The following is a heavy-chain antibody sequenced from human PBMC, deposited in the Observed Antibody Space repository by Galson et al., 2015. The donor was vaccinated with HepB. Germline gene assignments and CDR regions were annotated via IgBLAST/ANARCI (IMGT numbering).Heavy chain of an antibody. CDR2: ISYDGSNK. J-gene: IGHJ4*02. CDR1: GFTFSRYA. V-gene: IGHV3-30*03. CDR3: AASADTSLVNPLDN. D-gene: IGHD5-18*01. Sequence: SLRLSCAASGFTFSRYAMHWVRQAPGKGLEWTALISYDGSNKYNGDSVKGRFTISRDNSKNTLYLQMNSLRGEDTAVYYCAASADTSLVNPLDNWGQGTLVTVSS.